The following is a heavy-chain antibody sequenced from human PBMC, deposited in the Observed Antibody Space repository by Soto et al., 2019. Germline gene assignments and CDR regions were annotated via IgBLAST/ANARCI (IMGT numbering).Heavy chain of an antibody. J-gene: IGHJ3*02. V-gene: IGHV4-59*01. CDR2: IYYSGST. CDR3: ARVPWQWLGGYAFDI. D-gene: IGHD6-19*01. CDR1: GGSISSYY. Sequence: SETLSLTCTVSGGSISSYYWSWIRQPPGKGLEWIGYIYYSGSTNYNPSLKSRATISVDTSKNQFTLKLSSVTAADTAVCYCARVPWQWLGGYAFDIWGQGTMVTVSS.